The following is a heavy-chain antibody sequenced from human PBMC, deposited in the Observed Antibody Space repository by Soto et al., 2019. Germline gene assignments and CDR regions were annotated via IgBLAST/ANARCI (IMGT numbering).Heavy chain of an antibody. CDR3: ARAVVDMTSRRYSDL. CDR2: IHYSGTT. J-gene: IGHJ2*01. V-gene: IGHV4-61*01. Sequence: PSETLSLTCNVSNGHVTIRNNYWTGIRQPPGQGLERIGYIHYSGTTNYNPSLKTRVIISIDKSKNQFSLKMNSVTPADTAVYYCARAVVDMTSRRYSDLWGRRTPITASS. CDR1: NGHVTIRNNY.